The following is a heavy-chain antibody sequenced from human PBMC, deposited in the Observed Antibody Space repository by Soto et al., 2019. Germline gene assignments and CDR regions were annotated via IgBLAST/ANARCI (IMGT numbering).Heavy chain of an antibody. V-gene: IGHV4-34*01. D-gene: IGHD1-1*01. Sequence: QVQLQQWGAGLLKPSETLSLTCAVFGGSVNSGNYYWSWIRQPPGKGLEWFGEMSHSGGTHFNPSLKSRVTISVDTSKNQFSLKMSSVTAADTALYYCARVERGTATTVVDDFDIWGPGTMVTVSS. CDR1: GGSVNSGNYY. CDR3: ARVERGTATTVVDDFDI. CDR2: MSHSGGT. J-gene: IGHJ3*02.